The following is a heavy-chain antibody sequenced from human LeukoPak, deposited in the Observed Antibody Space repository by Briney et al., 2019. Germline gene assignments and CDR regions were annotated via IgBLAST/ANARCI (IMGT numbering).Heavy chain of an antibody. CDR2: IYYSGST. Sequence: PSETLSLTCTDSGGSISSSSYYWGWIRQPPGKGLEWIGYIYYSGSTYYNPSLKSRVTISVDTSKNQFSLKLSSVTAADTAVYYCARVHVVPADIPLYYFDYWGQGTLVTVSS. CDR1: GGSISSSSYY. V-gene: IGHV4-39*07. J-gene: IGHJ4*02. CDR3: ARVHVVPADIPLYYFDY. D-gene: IGHD2-2*01.